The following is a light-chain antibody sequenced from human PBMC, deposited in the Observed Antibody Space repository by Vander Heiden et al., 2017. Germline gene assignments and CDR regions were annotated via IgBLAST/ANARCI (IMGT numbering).Light chain of an antibody. CDR2: DAS. V-gene: IGKV3-11*01. J-gene: IGKJ4*01. Sequence: IVLTLPPAPPPWPSGEGVNPPCTARPRGRSYLAWYQQKPGQAPRLLIYDASNRATGIPARFSGSGSGTDFTLIISRLEPEDFAVYYCQQHSNSPLTFGGGTKVEIK. CDR3: QQHSNSPLT. CDR1: PRGRSY.